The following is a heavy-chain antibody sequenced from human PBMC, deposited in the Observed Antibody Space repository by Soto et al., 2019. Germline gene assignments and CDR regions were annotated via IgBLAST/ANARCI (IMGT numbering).Heavy chain of an antibody. D-gene: IGHD6-13*01. Sequence: QVRLQESGPGLVKPSETLSLTCSVSGGSISGYYWSWIRQPAGKGLEWIGRIYMSETTDYNPSLKSRVTMSLDTSKNQSSLKLTSVTAADTAVYYCAKNRAAAAALNWFDPWGQGTLVTVPS. CDR1: GGSISGYY. V-gene: IGHV4-4*07. CDR3: AKNRAAAAALNWFDP. CDR2: IYMSETT. J-gene: IGHJ5*02.